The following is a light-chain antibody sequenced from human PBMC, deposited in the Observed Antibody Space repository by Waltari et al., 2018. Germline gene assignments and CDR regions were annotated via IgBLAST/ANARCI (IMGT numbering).Light chain of an antibody. CDR1: SSNLGRNT. Sequence: QSVLTQPPSASGTPGQRVTISCSGGSSNLGRNTVNWYQQLPGTAPKLLIYSHNQRPSGVPDRFSGSKSGTSASLAISGLQSEDEADYYCATWDDSLTGYWVFGGGTKLTVL. CDR3: ATWDDSLTGYWV. CDR2: SHN. V-gene: IGLV1-44*01. J-gene: IGLJ3*02.